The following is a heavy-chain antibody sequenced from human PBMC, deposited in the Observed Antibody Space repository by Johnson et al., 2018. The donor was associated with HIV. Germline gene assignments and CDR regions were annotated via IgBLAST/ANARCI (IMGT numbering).Heavy chain of an antibody. CDR2: ISGDSGRI. CDR3: VKDILASYDAFDI. CDR1: GFTFDDYA. J-gene: IGHJ3*02. Sequence: VQLVESGGGLVQPGRSLRLSCVASGFTFDDYAMHWVRQAQGKGLQWVSGISGDSGRIGYTDPVKDRFPNSRDNAKNYLYLQMNSLRAEDTALYYCVKDILASYDAFDIWGQGTMVTVSS. V-gene: IGHV3-9*01. D-gene: IGHD3-3*01.